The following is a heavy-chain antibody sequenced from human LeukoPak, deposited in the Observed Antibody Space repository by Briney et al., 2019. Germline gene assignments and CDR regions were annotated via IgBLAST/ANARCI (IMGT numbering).Heavy chain of an antibody. CDR1: GGSISSSSYY. J-gene: IGHJ4*02. D-gene: IGHD3-10*01. V-gene: IGHV4-39*07. CDR3: AKDRGIISDY. Sequence: SETLSLTCAVSGGSISSSSYYWDWIRQPPGKGLEWIGSIYYSGSTNYNPSLKSRVTISVDTSKNQFSLKLSSVTAADTAVYYCAKDRGIISDYWGQGTLVTVSS. CDR2: IYYSGST.